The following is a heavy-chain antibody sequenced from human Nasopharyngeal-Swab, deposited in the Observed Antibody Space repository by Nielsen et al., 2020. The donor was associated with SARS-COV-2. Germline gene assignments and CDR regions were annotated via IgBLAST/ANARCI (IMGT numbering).Heavy chain of an antibody. Sequence: SLKISCAASGFTFDDYAMHWVRQAPGKGLEWVSGISWNSGGIGYADSVKGRFTISRDNAKNSLYLQMNSLRAEDTALYYCAKDMGSSGPEYFDLWGRGTLVTVSS. CDR3: AKDMGSSGPEYFDL. CDR1: GFTFDDYA. CDR2: ISWNSGGI. V-gene: IGHV3-9*01. J-gene: IGHJ2*01. D-gene: IGHD6-19*01.